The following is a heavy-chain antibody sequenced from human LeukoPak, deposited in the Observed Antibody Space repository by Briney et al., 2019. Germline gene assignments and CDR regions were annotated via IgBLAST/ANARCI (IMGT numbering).Heavy chain of an antibody. V-gene: IGHV4-39*01. CDR3: GRHLWAINTFYFDY. D-gene: IGHD2-21*01. J-gene: IGHJ4*02. CDR1: GGSISSSSDH. CDR2: IYYSGST. Sequence: SETLSLTCTVSGGSISSSSDHWGWIRQPPGKGLEWIGSIYYSGSTHYNPSLKSRVTISVDTSKNQFPLKLSSVTAADTAVYYCGRHLWAINTFYFDYWGQGTLVTVSS.